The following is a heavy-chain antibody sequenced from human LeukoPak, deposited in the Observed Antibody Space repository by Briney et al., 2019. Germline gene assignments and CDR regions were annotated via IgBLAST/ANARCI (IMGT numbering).Heavy chain of an antibody. V-gene: IGHV4-38-2*02. CDR1: SYSISSGYY. Sequence: SETLSLTCTVSSYSISSGYYWGWIRQPPGKGLEWIGSIYHSGSTYYNPSLKSRVTISVDTSKNQFSLKLSSVTAADTAVYYCARDLARGEQPDDYWGQGTLVTVSS. D-gene: IGHD1-26*01. J-gene: IGHJ4*02. CDR3: ARDLARGEQPDDY. CDR2: IYHSGST.